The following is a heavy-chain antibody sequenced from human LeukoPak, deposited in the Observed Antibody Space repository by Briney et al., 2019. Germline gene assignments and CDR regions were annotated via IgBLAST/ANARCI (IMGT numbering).Heavy chain of an antibody. V-gene: IGHV3-7*01. CDR3: TRRYFDL. CDR2: IKQDGTEK. J-gene: IGHJ4*02. CDR1: GFTFSSYA. Sequence: GGSLRLSCAASGFTFSSYAMSWVRQAPGKGLEWVANIKQDGTEKYYVDSVKGRFTISRDNAKNSLYLQMNSLRAEDTAVYYCTRRYFDLWGQGTLVTASS.